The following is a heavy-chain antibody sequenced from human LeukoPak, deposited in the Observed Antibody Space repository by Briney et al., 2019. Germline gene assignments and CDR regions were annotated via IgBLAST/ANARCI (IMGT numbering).Heavy chain of an antibody. CDR3: AAFRGSYDILTGYSGDDAFDI. D-gene: IGHD3-9*01. CDR1: GGSISSGGYY. J-gene: IGHJ3*02. V-gene: IGHV4-31*03. CDR2: IYYSGST. Sequence: SETLSLTCTVSGGSISSGGYYWSWIRQHPGKGLEWIGYIYYSGSTYYNPSLKSRVTISVDTSKNQFSLKLGSVTAADTAVYYCAAFRGSYDILTGYSGDDAFDIWGQGTMVTVSS.